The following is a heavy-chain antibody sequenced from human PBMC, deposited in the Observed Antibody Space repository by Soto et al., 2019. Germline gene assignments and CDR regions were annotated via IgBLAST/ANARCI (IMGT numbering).Heavy chain of an antibody. D-gene: IGHD6-13*01. V-gene: IGHV3-66*04. J-gene: IGHJ2*01. Sequence: EVQLVESGGGLVQPGGSLRLSCVASGFTVSSNYMGWVRQAPGKGLEWVSSIYTDGNTYYADSVRGRFTISTDGSKDTLYLQMNRLRVDDTAMYYCARHVGYYWYFDLWGRGTLVTVSS. CDR3: ARHVGYYWYFDL. CDR2: IYTDGNT. CDR1: GFTVSSNY.